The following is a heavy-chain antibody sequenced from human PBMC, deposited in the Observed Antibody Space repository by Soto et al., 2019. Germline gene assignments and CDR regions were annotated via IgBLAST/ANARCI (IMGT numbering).Heavy chain of an antibody. CDR1: GGSISSYY. J-gene: IGHJ5*02. CDR3: ARKPGITIFGVVIIDIFDP. V-gene: IGHV4-4*07. Sequence: SETLSLTCTVSGGSISSYYWSWIRQPDGKGLEWIGRIYTSGSTNYNPSLKSRVTMSVETSKNQFSLKLSSVTAADTAVYYCARKPGITIFGVVIIDIFDPWGQGTLVTVS. D-gene: IGHD3-3*01. CDR2: IYTSGST.